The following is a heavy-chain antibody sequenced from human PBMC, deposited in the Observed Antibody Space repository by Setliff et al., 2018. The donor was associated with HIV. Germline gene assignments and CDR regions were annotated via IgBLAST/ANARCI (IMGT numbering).Heavy chain of an antibody. V-gene: IGHV4-30-4*08. CDR3: ARFTVVVFGAGEPSWFDP. Sequence: SETLSLTCTVSGDSIISGDYYWSWIRQSPGKGLEWIGHIHYKGNIDYNASLKSRLAISSDTSKNQFSLNLSSVIAADPAIYFCARFTVVVFGAGEPSWFDPWGQGILVTVSS. CDR2: IHYKGNI. J-gene: IGHJ5*02. CDR1: GDSIISGDYY. D-gene: IGHD2-15*01.